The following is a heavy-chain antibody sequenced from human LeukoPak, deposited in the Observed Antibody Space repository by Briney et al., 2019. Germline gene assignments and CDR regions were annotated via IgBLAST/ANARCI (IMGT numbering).Heavy chain of an antibody. Sequence: PSETLSLTCGVYGGSFSGYYWSWIRQPPGKGLEWIGAINHSGSTNYNPSLKSRVTISADTSKNQFSLKLSSVTAADTAVYYCARSLGFWSGYYDYWGQGTLVTVSS. D-gene: IGHD3-3*01. J-gene: IGHJ4*02. CDR1: GGSFSGYY. V-gene: IGHV4-34*01. CDR3: ARSLGFWSGYYDY. CDR2: INHSGST.